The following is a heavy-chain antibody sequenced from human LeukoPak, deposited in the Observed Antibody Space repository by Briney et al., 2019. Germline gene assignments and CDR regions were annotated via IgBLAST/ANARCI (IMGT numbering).Heavy chain of an antibody. J-gene: IGHJ3*01. CDR2: INPDNGGT. CDR1: GYTFTGYY. D-gene: IGHD6-25*01. V-gene: IGHV1-2*02. Sequence: ASVKVSCKASGYTFTGYYIHWVRQAPGQGLEWVGWINPDNGGTNYAQKFQGRVTMTRDTSIRTVYMELSRLRSDDTAVYYCARDLDRRLRNDAFDVWGPGTMVTVSS. CDR3: ARDLDRRLRNDAFDV.